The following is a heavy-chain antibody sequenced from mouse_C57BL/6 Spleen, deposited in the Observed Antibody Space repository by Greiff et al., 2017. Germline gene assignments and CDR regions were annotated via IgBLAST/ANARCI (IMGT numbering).Heavy chain of an antibody. CDR2: INPSSGYT. V-gene: IGHV1-4*01. J-gene: IGHJ2*01. Sequence: VQLQQSGAELARPGASVKMSCKASGYTFTSYTMHWVKQRPGQGLEWIGYINPSSGYTKYNQKFKDKATLTADKSSSTAYMQLSSLTSEDSAVYYCASSPNWAYYFDNWGQGTTLTVSS. CDR3: ASSPNWAYYFDN. D-gene: IGHD4-1*02. CDR1: GYTFTSYT.